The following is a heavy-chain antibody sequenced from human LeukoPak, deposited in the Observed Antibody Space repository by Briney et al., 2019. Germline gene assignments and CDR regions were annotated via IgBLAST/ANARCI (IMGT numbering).Heavy chain of an antibody. CDR3: ARGSSGWYNWFDP. D-gene: IGHD6-19*01. Sequence: GGSLRLSCAASGFTFSSYAMHWVRQAPGKGLEYVSAISSNGGSTYYANSVKGRFTISRDNSKNTLYLQMGSLRAEDMAVYYCARGSSGWYNWFDPWDQGTLVTVSS. V-gene: IGHV3-64*01. CDR2: ISSNGGST. CDR1: GFTFSSYA. J-gene: IGHJ5*02.